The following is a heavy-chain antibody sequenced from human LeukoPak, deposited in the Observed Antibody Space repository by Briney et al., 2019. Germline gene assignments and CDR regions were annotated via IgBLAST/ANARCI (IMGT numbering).Heavy chain of an antibody. V-gene: IGHV1-18*01. J-gene: IGHJ4*02. CDR2: ISAYNGNT. D-gene: IGHD6-19*01. CDR1: GYTFTSYG. CDR3: ARIQTSYSSGWYTPPNFDY. Sequence: ASVKVSCKASGYTFTSYGISWVRQAPGQGLEWMGWISAYNGNTNSAQKPQGRVTMTTDTSTSTAYMELRSLRSDDTAVYYCARIQTSYSSGWYTPPNFDYWGQGTLVTVSS.